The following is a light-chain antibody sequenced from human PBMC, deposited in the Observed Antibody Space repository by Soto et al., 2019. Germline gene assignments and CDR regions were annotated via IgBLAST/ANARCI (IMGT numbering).Light chain of an antibody. CDR1: QSVSSN. CDR2: GAS. Sequence: EIVMTQSPANLSVSPGERATLSCRASQSVSSNLAWYQQKPGQGPRLLIYGASTRATGIPARFSGSGSGTEFTLTISSLQSEDFAVYYCQQYNNWPLYTFGQGTKLEIK. V-gene: IGKV3-15*01. CDR3: QQYNNWPLYT. J-gene: IGKJ2*01.